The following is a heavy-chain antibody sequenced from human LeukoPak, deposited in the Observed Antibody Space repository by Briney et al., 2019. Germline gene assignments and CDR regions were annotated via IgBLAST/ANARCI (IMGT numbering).Heavy chain of an antibody. D-gene: IGHD4-11*01. J-gene: IGHJ4*02. CDR2: IKQDGSEQ. Sequence: GRSLRLSCAASGFTFSSYWMSWVRQAPGKGLEWVANIKQDGSEQYYVDSVKGRFTISRDNAKNSLFLQMNSLRGEDTAVYYCTREYLTVSYFDYWGQGTLVTVSS. V-gene: IGHV3-7*05. CDR1: GFTFSSYW. CDR3: TREYLTVSYFDY.